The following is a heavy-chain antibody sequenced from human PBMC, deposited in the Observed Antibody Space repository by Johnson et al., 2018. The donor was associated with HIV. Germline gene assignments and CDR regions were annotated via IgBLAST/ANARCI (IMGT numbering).Heavy chain of an antibody. D-gene: IGHD1-26*01. V-gene: IGHV3-30-3*01. CDR1: GFTFSSYA. CDR3: AKSGYSGSYDRMGAFDI. J-gene: IGHJ3*02. CDR2: ISYDGGNK. Sequence: QMLLVESGGGVVQPGRSLRLSCAASGFTFSSYAMHWVRQAPGKGLEWVAVISYDGGNKYYADSVKGRFTISRDNSKNTLYLQMNSLRAEDTAVYYCAKSGYSGSYDRMGAFDIWGQGTMVTVSS.